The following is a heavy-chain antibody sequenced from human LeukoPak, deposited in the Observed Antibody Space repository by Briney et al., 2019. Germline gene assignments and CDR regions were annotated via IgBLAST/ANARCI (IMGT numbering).Heavy chain of an antibody. CDR2: IYYSGRT. CDR1: GGSISSYY. Sequence: PSETLSLTCSVSGGSISSYYWSWIRQPPGKGLEWIGYIYYSGRTSYNPSLKSRVTISVDTSKNQFSLRLSSVTAADTAVYYCARRLLWFGELQNWFDPWGQGTLVTVS. CDR3: ARRLLWFGELQNWFDP. D-gene: IGHD3-10*01. V-gene: IGHV4-59*12. J-gene: IGHJ5*02.